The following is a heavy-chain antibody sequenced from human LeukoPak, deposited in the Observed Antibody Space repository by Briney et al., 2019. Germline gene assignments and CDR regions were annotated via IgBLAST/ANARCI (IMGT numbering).Heavy chain of an antibody. V-gene: IGHV1-2*02. D-gene: IGHD1-14*01. Sequence: ASVKVSCKASGYTFTGHYMHWVRQAPGQGLEWMGWIDPNSGGTNYAQKFQGRVTMTRDTSISTAYMELSRLRSDDTAVYYCARDLARYFGYWGQGTLVTVSS. CDR2: IDPNSGGT. CDR1: GYTFTGHY. CDR3: ARDLARYFGY. J-gene: IGHJ4*02.